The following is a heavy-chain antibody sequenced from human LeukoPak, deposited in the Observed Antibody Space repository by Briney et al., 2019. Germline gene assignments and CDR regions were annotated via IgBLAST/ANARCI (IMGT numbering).Heavy chain of an antibody. CDR1: GYTFTSYG. Sequence: ASVQVSCKASGYTFTSYGISWVRQAPGQGLAWMGWISAYNGNTNYAQKLQGRVTMTTDTSTSTAYMELRSLRSDDTAVYYCAIGSAVFDFDYWGQGTLVTVSS. CDR3: AIGSAVFDFDY. J-gene: IGHJ4*02. V-gene: IGHV1-18*01. D-gene: IGHD2-2*03. CDR2: ISAYNGNT.